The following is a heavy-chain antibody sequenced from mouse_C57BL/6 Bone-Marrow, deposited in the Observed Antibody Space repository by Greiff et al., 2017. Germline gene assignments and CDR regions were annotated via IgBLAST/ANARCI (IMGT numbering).Heavy chain of an antibody. J-gene: IGHJ2*01. CDR3: ASRLY. CDR1: GYSITSGYY. CDR2: ISYAGSN. V-gene: IGHV3-6*01. Sequence: EVQLQQSGPGLVKPSQSLSLTCSVTGYSITSGYYWNWIRQFPGNKLEWMGYISYAGSNNYNPSLKNRISITRDTSKNQFFLKLNSVTTEDTATYYCASRLYWGQGTTLTVSS.